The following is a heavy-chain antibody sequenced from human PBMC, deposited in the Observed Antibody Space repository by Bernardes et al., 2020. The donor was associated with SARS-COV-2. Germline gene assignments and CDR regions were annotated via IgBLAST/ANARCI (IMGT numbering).Heavy chain of an antibody. Sequence: SETLSLTCTVSGGSIGSTNYYWGWIRQPPGKGLEWIGSFYGGGTTYYNPSLQSRVTKSVDTSKNQFSLRLSSVTAADTAVYYCVGSSCGIDCYIGGLRSWDYGMDVWGQGTTVTVSS. D-gene: IGHD2-21*02. CDR3: VGSSCGIDCYIGGLRSWDYGMDV. CDR2: FYGGGTT. J-gene: IGHJ6*02. CDR1: GGSIGSTNYY. V-gene: IGHV4-39*01.